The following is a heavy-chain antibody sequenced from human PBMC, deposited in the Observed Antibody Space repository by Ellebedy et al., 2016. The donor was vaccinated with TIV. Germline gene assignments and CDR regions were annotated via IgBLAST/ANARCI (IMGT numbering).Heavy chain of an antibody. D-gene: IGHD3-10*01. CDR3: AHRIQGVSGFDS. Sequence: SGPTLVXPTQTLTLTCTFSGFSLSASGVGVGWIRQPPGKPLEWLAVIYWNDDKRYTPSLKSRLTITKDTSKNQVVLTMTDMDPVDTATYYRAHRIQGVSGFDSWGQGTLVTVSS. CDR2: IYWNDDK. CDR1: GFSLSASGVG. V-gene: IGHV2-5*01. J-gene: IGHJ4*02.